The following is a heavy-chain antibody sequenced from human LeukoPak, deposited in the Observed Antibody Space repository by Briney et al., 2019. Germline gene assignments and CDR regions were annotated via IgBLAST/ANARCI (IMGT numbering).Heavy chain of an antibody. J-gene: IGHJ5*02. V-gene: IGHV1-24*01. CDR3: ATVGPVGATTWWFDP. CDR1: GYTLTELS. Sequence: ASVKVSCKVSGYTLTELSMHWVRQAPGKGLEWMGGFDPEDGETIYAQKFQGRVTMTEDTSTDTAYMELSSLRSEDTAVYYCATVGPVGATTWWFDPWGQGTLVTVSS. D-gene: IGHD1-26*01. CDR2: FDPEDGET.